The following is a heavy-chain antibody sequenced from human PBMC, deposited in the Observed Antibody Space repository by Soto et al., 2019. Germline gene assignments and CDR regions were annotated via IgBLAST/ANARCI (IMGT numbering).Heavy chain of an antibody. V-gene: IGHV3-48*03. D-gene: IGHD7-27*01. Sequence: EVRLVESGGGLVKPGGSLRLSCVGSGFLFRNYEMNWVRQAPGKGLEWLSHISTSGSHISDADSVKGRFTISRDNTKNTLYLQMNSLRAEDTAVYYCASQPHWARTFESWGQGTLVTVSS. CDR2: ISTSGSHI. J-gene: IGHJ4*02. CDR1: GFLFRNYE. CDR3: ASQPHWARTFES.